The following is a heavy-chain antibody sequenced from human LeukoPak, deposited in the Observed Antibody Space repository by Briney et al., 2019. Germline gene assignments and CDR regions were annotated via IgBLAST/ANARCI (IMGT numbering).Heavy chain of an antibody. Sequence: GGSLRLSCAASGFTFSSYGMHWVRQAPGKGLEWVAVISYDGSNKYYADSVKGRFTISRDNSKNTLYLQMNSLRAEDTAVYYCAKSSAPNTMIVVVPDYWGQGTLVTVSS. V-gene: IGHV3-30*18. CDR1: GFTFSSYG. J-gene: IGHJ4*02. D-gene: IGHD3-22*01. CDR3: AKSSAPNTMIVVVPDY. CDR2: ISYDGSNK.